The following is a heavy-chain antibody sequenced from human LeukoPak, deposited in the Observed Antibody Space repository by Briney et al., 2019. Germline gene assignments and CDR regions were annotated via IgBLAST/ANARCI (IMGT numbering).Heavy chain of an antibody. V-gene: IGHV3-20*04. D-gene: IGHD5-18*01. CDR1: GFTFHDYD. CDR3: ARDRAAMTQVGWFDP. CDR2: IHWNGGNT. Sequence: RPGGSLRLPCAASGFTFHDYDMSWVRQAPGKGLEWVSGIHWNGGNTGYADSVKGRFTISRDNAKNTLYLQMNSLRAEDTALYYCARDRAAMTQVGWFDPWGQGTLVTVSS. J-gene: IGHJ5*02.